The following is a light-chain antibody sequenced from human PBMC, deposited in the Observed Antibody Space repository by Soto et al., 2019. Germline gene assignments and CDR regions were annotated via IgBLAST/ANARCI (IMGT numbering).Light chain of an antibody. CDR2: HVS. V-gene: IGLV2-14*01. J-gene: IGLJ1*01. CDR3: SSYTSSTTYV. Sequence: QSALTQPASVSGSPGQSITISCTGSSSDIGGYNYVSWYQQHPDKAPKLMIYHVSNRPSGISSRFSGSKSGNTASLTISGLQAEDEADYYCSSYTSSTTYVFGTGTKPPS. CDR1: SSDIGGYNY.